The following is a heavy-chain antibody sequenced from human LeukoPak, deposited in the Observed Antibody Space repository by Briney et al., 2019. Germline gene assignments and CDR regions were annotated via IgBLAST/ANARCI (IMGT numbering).Heavy chain of an antibody. CDR2: IRYDGSNK. CDR1: GFTISSYG. CDR3: AKDSKYSYGLDY. Sequence: PGGSLRLSCAASGFTISSYGMHWVRQAPGKGPEWVAFIRYDGSNKYYADSVKGRFTISRDNSKNTLYLQMNSLRAEDTAVYYCAKDSKYSYGLDYWGQGTLVTVSS. D-gene: IGHD5-18*01. V-gene: IGHV3-30*02. J-gene: IGHJ4*02.